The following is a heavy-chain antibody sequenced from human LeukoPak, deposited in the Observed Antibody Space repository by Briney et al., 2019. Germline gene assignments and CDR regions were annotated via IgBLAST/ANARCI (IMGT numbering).Heavy chain of an antibody. V-gene: IGHV3-11*04. D-gene: IGHD3-10*02. CDR1: GFIFSDYY. Sequence: GGSLRLSCAASGFIFSDYYMSWIRQAPGKGLEWVSYISSSGNPIYYADSVKGRFTISRDNAKNSLYLQMNSLRAEDTAVYYCAELGITMIGGVWGKGTTVTISS. CDR3: AELGITMIGGV. J-gene: IGHJ6*04. CDR2: ISSSGNPI.